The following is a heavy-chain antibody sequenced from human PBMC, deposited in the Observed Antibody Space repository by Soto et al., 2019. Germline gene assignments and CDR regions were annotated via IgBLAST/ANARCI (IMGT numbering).Heavy chain of an antibody. CDR1: GYTFTSYG. Sequence: SSVKVSCKASGYTFTSYGISWVRQAPGQGLEWMGWISAYNGNTNYAQKLQGRVTMTTDTSTSTAYMELRSLRSDDTAVYYCARARQLVELWVWFDPWGQGTLVTVSS. V-gene: IGHV1-18*01. CDR2: ISAYNGNT. CDR3: ARARQLVELWVWFDP. J-gene: IGHJ5*02. D-gene: IGHD6-13*01.